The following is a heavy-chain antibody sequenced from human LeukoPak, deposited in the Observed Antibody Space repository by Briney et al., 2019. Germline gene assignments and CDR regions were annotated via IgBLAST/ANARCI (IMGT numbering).Heavy chain of an antibody. CDR2: ISYIGST. CDR3: ARDLVTVTKGFDI. D-gene: IGHD4-17*01. J-gene: IGHJ3*02. CDR1: DDSFSSHY. V-gene: IGHV4-59*11. Sequence: SDTLSLTCAVSDDSFSSHYWTWIRQPPGKGLEWIGYISYIGSTNYNPSLKSRVTISIDTSKNEFFLKLTSVTAADTAVYYCARDLVTVTKGFDIWGQGTMVTVSS.